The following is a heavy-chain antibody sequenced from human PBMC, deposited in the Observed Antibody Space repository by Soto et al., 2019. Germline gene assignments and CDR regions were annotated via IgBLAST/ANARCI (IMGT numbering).Heavy chain of an antibody. V-gene: IGHV4-39*07. CDR3: ASRNFYDSSGFSS. CDR1: GASITSGNYY. CDR2: SSYTGNT. J-gene: IGHJ5*02. D-gene: IGHD3-22*01. Sequence: SETLSLTCTVSGASITSGNYYWGWIRQPPGKGLQWIGSSSYTGNTYFNPSLRSRVTISVDRSKNQFSLKLSSVTAADTAVYFCASRNFYDSSGFSSWGQGTLVTVSS.